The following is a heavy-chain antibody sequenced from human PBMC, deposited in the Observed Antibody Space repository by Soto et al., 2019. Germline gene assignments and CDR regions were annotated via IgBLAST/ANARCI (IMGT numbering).Heavy chain of an antibody. Sequence: QVQLVQSGAEVKKPGSSVKVSCKASGGTFSSYTISWVRQAPGQGLEWMGRIIPILGIADYAQKFQGRVTIPADKSTSTAYMELSSLRAEDTAVYYCARAKQESSGDGYNLSIWGQGTLVTVSS. D-gene: IGHD5-12*01. CDR2: IIPILGIA. V-gene: IGHV1-69*02. CDR1: GGTFSSYT. J-gene: IGHJ4*02. CDR3: ARAKQESSGDGYNLSI.